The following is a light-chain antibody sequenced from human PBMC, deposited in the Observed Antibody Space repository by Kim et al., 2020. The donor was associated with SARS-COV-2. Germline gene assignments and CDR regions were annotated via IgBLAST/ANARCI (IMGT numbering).Light chain of an antibody. J-gene: IGLJ2*01. CDR3: QSYDSSNPVV. Sequence: KTVTIACTRSSGSMDSNCVQWYQLRPASAPTTVIYEDNQRPSGVPDRFSGSIDSSSNSASLTISGLKTEDEADYYCQSYDSSNPVVFGGGTQLTVL. CDR1: SGSMDSNC. CDR2: EDN. V-gene: IGLV6-57*03.